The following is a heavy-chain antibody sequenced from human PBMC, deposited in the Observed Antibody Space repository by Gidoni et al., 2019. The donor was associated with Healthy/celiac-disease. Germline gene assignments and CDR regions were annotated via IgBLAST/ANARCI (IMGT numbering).Heavy chain of an antibody. CDR3: AKGRPPYYYDSSGIFDY. Sequence: EVQLLESGGGLVQPGGSLRLSCAASVFTFSSYAMSWVRQAPGKGLEWVSAISGSGGSTYYADSVKGRFTISRDNSKNTLYLQMNSLRAEDTAVYYCAKGRPPYYYDSSGIFDYWGQGTLVTVSS. CDR1: VFTFSSYA. D-gene: IGHD3-22*01. J-gene: IGHJ4*02. CDR2: ISGSGGST. V-gene: IGHV3-23*01.